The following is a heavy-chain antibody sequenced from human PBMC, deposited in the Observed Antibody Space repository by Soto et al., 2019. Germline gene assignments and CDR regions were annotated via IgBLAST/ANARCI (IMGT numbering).Heavy chain of an antibody. CDR1: GGSISSYY. D-gene: IGHD1-26*01. J-gene: IGHJ3*02. CDR3: GRRYGSAFDT. Sequence: SETLSLTCTVTGGSISSYYWSWIRQPPGKGLEWVGYIYYSGSTNYNPSLKSRVTISVDTSKNQFSLKLSSVPAADTAVCYCGRRYGSAFDTWGQATTLTVSS. V-gene: IGHV4-59*08. CDR2: IYYSGST.